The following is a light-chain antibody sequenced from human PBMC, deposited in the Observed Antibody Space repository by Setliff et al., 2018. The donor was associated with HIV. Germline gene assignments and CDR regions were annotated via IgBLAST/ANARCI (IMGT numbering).Light chain of an antibody. CDR3: GSHTSTSTLGI. CDR2: DVS. CDR1: SSDVGGYDY. J-gene: IGLJ2*01. V-gene: IGLV2-14*03. Sequence: VLAQPASVSGSPGQSITISCTGTSSDVGGYDYVSWYQQHPGKAPKLMIYDVSNRPSGVSNRFSGSKSGNTASLTISGLQAEDEADYYCGSHTSTSTLGIFGGGTKVTVL.